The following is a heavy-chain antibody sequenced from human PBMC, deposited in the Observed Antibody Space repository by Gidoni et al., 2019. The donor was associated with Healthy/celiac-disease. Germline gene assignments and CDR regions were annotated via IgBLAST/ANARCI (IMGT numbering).Heavy chain of an antibody. CDR1: GYTFTRYG. CDR2: ISAYNVNT. CDR3: ARDPSYYYESSGFIDY. Sequence: QVQLVQSGAEVKKPGASVKVSCKASGYTFTRYGSSWVRQAPGQGLEWMGWISAYNVNTNYSQKLQGRVTMTTDTSTSTAYMELRSLRSDDTAVYYCARDPSYYYESSGFIDYWGQGTLVTVSS. D-gene: IGHD3-22*01. V-gene: IGHV1-18*04. J-gene: IGHJ4*02.